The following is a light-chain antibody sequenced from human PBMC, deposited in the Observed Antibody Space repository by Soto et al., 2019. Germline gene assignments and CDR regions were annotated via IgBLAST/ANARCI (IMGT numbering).Light chain of an antibody. V-gene: IGLV1-40*01. CDR2: AND. J-gene: IGLJ2*01. CDR3: QSYDNSLLAYV. CDR1: SSNIGAGFD. Sequence: QSVLTQPPSVSGAPGQRLTISCAGTSSNIGAGFDVHWYQQLPGTAPKLLIYANDDRPSGVPDRFSGSTSGTSASLAITGLQAEDAADYYCQSYDNSLLAYVFGGGTKPTVL.